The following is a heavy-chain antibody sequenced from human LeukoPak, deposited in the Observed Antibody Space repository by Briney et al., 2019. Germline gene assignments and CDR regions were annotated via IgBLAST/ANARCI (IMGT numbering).Heavy chain of an antibody. V-gene: IGHV1-69*04. Sequence: SVKVSCKASGGTFSSYAISWVRQAPGQGLEWMGRIIPILGIANYAQKFQGRVTITADKSTSTAYMELSSLRSEDTAVYYCARDPPMVRGVLDYWGQGTLVTVSS. CDR3: ARDPPMVRGVLDY. CDR1: GGTFSSYA. CDR2: IIPILGIA. J-gene: IGHJ4*02. D-gene: IGHD3-10*01.